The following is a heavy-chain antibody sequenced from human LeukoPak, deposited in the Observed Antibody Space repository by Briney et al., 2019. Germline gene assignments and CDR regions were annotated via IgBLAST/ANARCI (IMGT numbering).Heavy chain of an antibody. D-gene: IGHD3-9*01. CDR3: AKGGSDILAPSH. Sequence: PGGSLRLSCAASGFTFSSYGMHWVRQAPGKGLEGVAVIWYGGSNKYYADSVKGRFTISRDNSKNTLYLQMNSLRAEDTAVYYCAKGGSDILAPSHWGQGTLVTVSS. CDR2: IWYGGSNK. CDR1: GFTFSSYG. J-gene: IGHJ4*02. V-gene: IGHV3-33*06.